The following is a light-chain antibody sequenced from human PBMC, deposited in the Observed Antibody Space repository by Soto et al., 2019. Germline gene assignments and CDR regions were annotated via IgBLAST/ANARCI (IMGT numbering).Light chain of an antibody. Sequence: EIVLTQSPGTLSLSPGARATLSCRASQAISHSYVAWYQQKPGQAPMLPIYGTFSRVTGIPDRFSVSGSGTDFTLTISRLQPEDFAVYFCQQDGSSPYTFGQGTKLE. V-gene: IGKV3-20*01. J-gene: IGKJ2*01. CDR3: QQDGSSPYT. CDR1: QAISHSY. CDR2: GTF.